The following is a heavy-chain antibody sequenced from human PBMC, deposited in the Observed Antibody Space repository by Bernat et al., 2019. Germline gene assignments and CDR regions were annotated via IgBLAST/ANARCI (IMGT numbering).Heavy chain of an antibody. Sequence: QLQVQESGPGLVKPSETLSLTCTVSGGSMSSTSYYWGWIRQPPGKGLDWIGSISYTGSPYYNPSLESRVIISVDTTKKQFALNLTSGTTADTAVYDCARLPCTGDGVRGTFDIWGQGTMVTVSS. V-gene: IGHV4-39*01. J-gene: IGHJ3*02. D-gene: IGHD7-27*01. CDR1: GGSMSSTSYY. CDR2: ISYTGSP. CDR3: ARLPCTGDGVRGTFDI.